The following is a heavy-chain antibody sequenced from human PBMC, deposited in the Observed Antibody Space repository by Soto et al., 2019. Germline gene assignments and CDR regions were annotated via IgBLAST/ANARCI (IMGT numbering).Heavy chain of an antibody. D-gene: IGHD2-8*02. CDR3: AKGTRHTDTGSH. CDR2: ISCNSVAI. Sequence: EVQLVESGGGLVQPGRSLRLSCAASGFTFDDYALHWVRQAPGKGLEWVSGISCNSVAIHYEDYVKGRFTICRDNAKNSLYMQKNNMRGEDTALYYGAKGTRHTDTGSHWGQGTLVTVSS. V-gene: IGHV3-9*01. J-gene: IGHJ4*02. CDR1: GFTFDDYA.